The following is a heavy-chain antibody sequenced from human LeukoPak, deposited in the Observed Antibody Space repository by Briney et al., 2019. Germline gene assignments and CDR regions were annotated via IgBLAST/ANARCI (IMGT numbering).Heavy chain of an antibody. CDR2: FSHSGIT. V-gene: IGHV4-4*02. Sequence: SGTLSLTCDVSGASTSRGSWWSWVRQPPGKGLEWIGEFSHSGITSFNPSLKSRVTISVDKSRNQFSLNLISVTAADTAVYFCARSRGLMVRGVIKRDAHAFDIWGQGTMVTVSS. CDR1: GASTSRGSW. D-gene: IGHD3-10*01. CDR3: ARSRGLMVRGVIKRDAHAFDI. J-gene: IGHJ3*02.